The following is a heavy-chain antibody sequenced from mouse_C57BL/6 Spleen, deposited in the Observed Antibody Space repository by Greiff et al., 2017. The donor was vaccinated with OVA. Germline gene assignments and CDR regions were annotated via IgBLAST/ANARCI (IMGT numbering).Heavy chain of an antibody. V-gene: IGHV5-16*01. CDR3: AREDYYGSSGGAMDY. Sequence: EVQVVESEGGLVQPGSSMKLSCTASGFTFSDYYMAWVRQVPEKGLEWVANINYDGSSTYYLDSLKSRFIISRDNAKNIQYLQMSSLKSEDTATYYCAREDYYGSSGGAMDYWGQGTSVTVSS. CDR1: GFTFSDYY. D-gene: IGHD1-1*01. CDR2: INYDGSST. J-gene: IGHJ4*01.